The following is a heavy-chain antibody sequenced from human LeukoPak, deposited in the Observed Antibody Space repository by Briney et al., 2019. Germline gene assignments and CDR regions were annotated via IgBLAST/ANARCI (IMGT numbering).Heavy chain of an antibody. CDR1: GYTFTTYG. Sequence: ASVKVSCKAFGYTFTTYGISWVRQAAGQGLEWMGWISGYNGNTKYAQNLQGRVTMTTDTSTRSAYMELRSLRSDDTAVYYCARGGYDILTGDAFDVWGRGTMVTVSS. CDR3: ARGGYDILTGDAFDV. D-gene: IGHD3-9*01. CDR2: ISGYNGNT. V-gene: IGHV1-18*01. J-gene: IGHJ3*01.